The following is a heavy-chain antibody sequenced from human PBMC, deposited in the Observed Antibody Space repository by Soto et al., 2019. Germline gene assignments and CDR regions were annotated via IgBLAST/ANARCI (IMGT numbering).Heavy chain of an antibody. CDR3: ARALLFYYGSGSPKPDAFDI. CDR1: GYTFTSYG. V-gene: IGHV1-18*01. CDR2: ISAYNGNT. D-gene: IGHD3-10*01. J-gene: IGHJ3*02. Sequence: ASVKVSCKASGYTFTSYGISWVRQAPGQGLEWMGWISAYNGNTNYAQKLQGRVTMTTDTSTSTAYMELRSLRSDDTAVYYCARALLFYYGSGSPKPDAFDIWGQGTMVTVS.